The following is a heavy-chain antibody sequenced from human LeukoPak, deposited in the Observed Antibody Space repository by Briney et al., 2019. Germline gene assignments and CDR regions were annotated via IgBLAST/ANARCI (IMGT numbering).Heavy chain of an antibody. J-gene: IGHJ6*02. D-gene: IGHD6-19*01. V-gene: IGHV1-3*04. CDR1: GYTLSQYA. CDR3: AREQWLGSFYYYYYGLDV. CDR2: INSCNSNT. Sequence: SVKVSCKASGYTLSQYAMHWVRQAPGQRPEWMGLINSCNSNTKYDQKLQGRVTITRDTSANTAYMELSSLRSEDTAVYYCAREQWLGSFYYYYYGLDVWGQGTTVTVSS.